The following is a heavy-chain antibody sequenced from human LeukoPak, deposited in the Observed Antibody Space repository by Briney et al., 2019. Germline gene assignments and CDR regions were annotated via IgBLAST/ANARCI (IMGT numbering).Heavy chain of an antibody. CDR2: IYYSGST. CDR1: GGSISNYY. J-gene: IGHJ4*02. CDR3: ARRAYGSGSFNRYHFDY. D-gene: IGHD3-10*01. V-gene: IGHV4-59*08. Sequence: PSETLSLTCTVSGGSISNYYWSWIRQPPGKGLEWIGYIYYSGSTNYNPSLKRRVTISLDTSSNQFSLKLNYVTAAETAVYYCARRAYGSGSFNRYHFDYWGQGTLVGVSS.